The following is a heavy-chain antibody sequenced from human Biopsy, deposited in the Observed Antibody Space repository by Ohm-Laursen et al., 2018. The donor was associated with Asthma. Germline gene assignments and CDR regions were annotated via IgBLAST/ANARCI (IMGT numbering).Heavy chain of an antibody. CDR1: GFTFGDYW. Sequence: SLRLSCSASGFTFGDYWMSWVRQVPGKGLEWVAAISSGSDYIFYADSVKGRFTISRGNAKNSLYLQMNSLRAEDTAVYYCTRFKRGYSYGYAGVFDYWGQGTLVTVSS. J-gene: IGHJ4*02. V-gene: IGHV3-21*01. CDR3: TRFKRGYSYGYAGVFDY. CDR2: ISSGSDYI. D-gene: IGHD5-18*01.